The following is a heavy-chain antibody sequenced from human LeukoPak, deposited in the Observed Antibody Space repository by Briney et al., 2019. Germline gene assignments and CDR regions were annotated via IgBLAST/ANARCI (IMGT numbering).Heavy chain of an antibody. Sequence: GGSLRLSCAASGFTFSSYGINWVRQAPGKGLEWVSGITPNGGSTYYADSVKGRFTISRDNAKNSLYLQMNSLRAEDTAVYYCARERVRYCTNGVCYFTDYWGQGTLVTVSS. CDR2: ITPNGGST. CDR1: GFTFSSYG. CDR3: ARERVRYCTNGVCYFTDY. V-gene: IGHV3-21*01. J-gene: IGHJ4*02. D-gene: IGHD2-8*01.